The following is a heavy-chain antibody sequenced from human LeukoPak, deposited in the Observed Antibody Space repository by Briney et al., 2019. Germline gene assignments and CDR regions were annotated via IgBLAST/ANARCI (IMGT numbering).Heavy chain of an antibody. J-gene: IGHJ3*02. V-gene: IGHV1-2*04. CDR3: ARVEGGGYDDAFDI. CDR1: GYTFTGYY. D-gene: IGHD5-12*01. CDR2: INPNSGGT. Sequence: ASVKVSCTASGYTFTGYYMHWVRQAPGQGLEWMGWINPNSGGTNYAQKFQGWVTMTRDTSISTAYMELSRLRSDDTAVYYCARVEGGGYDDAFDIWGQGTMVTVSS.